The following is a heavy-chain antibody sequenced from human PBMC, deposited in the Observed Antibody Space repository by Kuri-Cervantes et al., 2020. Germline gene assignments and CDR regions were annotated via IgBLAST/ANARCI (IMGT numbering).Heavy chain of an antibody. CDR2: IYYSGRT. CDR3: ARFGYSSGWYENWFDP. Sequence: SETLSLTCTVSGCSISSSCYDWGWIRRPPGKGLEWIGSIYYSGRTYYNPSLKSRVTISVDTTKNQFSLKLSSVTAADTAVYYCARFGYSSGWYENWFDPWGQGTLVTVSS. D-gene: IGHD6-19*01. CDR1: GCSISSSCYD. J-gene: IGHJ5*02. V-gene: IGHV4-39*07.